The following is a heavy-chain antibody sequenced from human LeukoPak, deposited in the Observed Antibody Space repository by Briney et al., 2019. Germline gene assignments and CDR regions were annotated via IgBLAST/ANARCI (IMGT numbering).Heavy chain of an antibody. CDR1: GFTVSSNY. J-gene: IGHJ6*03. Sequence: GGSLRLSCAASGFTVSSNYMSWVRQAPGKGLEWVSVIYSGGSTYYADSVKGRFTISRDNSKNTLYLQMNSLRAEDTAVYYCARVMGLRSRDYYYYMDVWGKGTTVTVSS. CDR3: ARVMGLRSRDYYYYMDV. D-gene: IGHD1-26*01. V-gene: IGHV3-53*01. CDR2: IYSGGST.